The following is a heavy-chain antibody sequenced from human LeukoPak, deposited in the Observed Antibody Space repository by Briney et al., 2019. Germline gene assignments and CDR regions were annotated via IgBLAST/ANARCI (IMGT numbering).Heavy chain of an antibody. V-gene: IGHV3-11*01. Sequence: TGGSLRLSCAASGFTFDDYGMSWVRQAPGKGLEWLSYISSRGDIKDYADSIKGRFTISRDDAKNSLYLQMNSLRVEDTAVYFCAREGGLYDTTGIDYWGQGTLVTVSS. CDR3: AREGGLYDTTGIDY. CDR2: ISSRGDIK. J-gene: IGHJ4*02. D-gene: IGHD3-22*01. CDR1: GFTFDDYG.